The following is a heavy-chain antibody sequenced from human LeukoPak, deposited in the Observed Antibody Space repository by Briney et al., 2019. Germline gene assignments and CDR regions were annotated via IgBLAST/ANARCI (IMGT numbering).Heavy chain of an antibody. D-gene: IGHD3-22*01. Sequence: SETLSLTCTVSGGSISSSSYYWGWIRQPPGKGLEWIGSIYYSGSTDYNPSLKSRVIISVDTSKNQFSLKLSSATAADTAVYYCARVEYYYDSSGYYYWFDPWGQGTLVTVSS. CDR3: ARVEYYYDSSGYYYWFDP. V-gene: IGHV4-39*07. CDR2: IYYSGST. J-gene: IGHJ5*02. CDR1: GGSISSSSYY.